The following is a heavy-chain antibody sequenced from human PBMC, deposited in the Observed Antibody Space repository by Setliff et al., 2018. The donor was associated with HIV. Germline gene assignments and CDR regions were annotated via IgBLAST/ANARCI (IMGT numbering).Heavy chain of an antibody. Sequence: SETLSLTCTVSGVSISSSNYYWAWIRQPPGKGLEWIGNILYSGSTYYNPSLRSRVTISVDTSKNQFSLKLSSVTAADTAVYYCARGGGTSSPIDYHYYIDVWGKGTTVTVSS. CDR3: ARGGGTSSPIDYHYYIDV. D-gene: IGHD6-6*01. CDR1: GVSISSSNYY. CDR2: ILYSGST. J-gene: IGHJ6*03. V-gene: IGHV4-39*01.